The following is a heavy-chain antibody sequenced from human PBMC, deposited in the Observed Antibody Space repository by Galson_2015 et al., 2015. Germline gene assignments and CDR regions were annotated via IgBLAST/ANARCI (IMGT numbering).Heavy chain of an antibody. CDR3: ARSSRDTAMVIGGVYWFDP. Sequence: ETLSLTCTVSGGSISSSSYYWGWIRQPPGKGLEWIGSIYYSGSTYYNPSLKSRVTISVDTSKNQFSLKPSSVTAADTAVYYCARSSRDTAMVIGGVYWFDPWGQGTLVTVSS. CDR1: GGSISSSSYY. J-gene: IGHJ5*02. D-gene: IGHD5-18*01. V-gene: IGHV4-39*01. CDR2: IYYSGST.